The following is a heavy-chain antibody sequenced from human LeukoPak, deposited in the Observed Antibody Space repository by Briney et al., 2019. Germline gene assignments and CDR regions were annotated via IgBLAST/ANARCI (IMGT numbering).Heavy chain of an antibody. CDR1: GYSFTTYW. Sequence: PGESLKISCKGSGYSFTTYWIGWVRQMPGIGLEWKGIIYPGDSDTRYSPSFQGQVTISADKSISTAYLQWSSLKASDTAMYYCARQFRDSSGYYSYYFDYWGQGTLVTVSS. V-gene: IGHV5-51*01. J-gene: IGHJ4*02. CDR3: ARQFRDSSGYYSYYFDY. CDR2: IYPGDSDT. D-gene: IGHD3-22*01.